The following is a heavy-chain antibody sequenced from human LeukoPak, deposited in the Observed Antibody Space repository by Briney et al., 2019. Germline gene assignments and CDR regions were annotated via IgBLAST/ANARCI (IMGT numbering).Heavy chain of an antibody. D-gene: IGHD6-13*01. Sequence: SETLSLTCTVSGGSISSSSYYWGWIRQPPGKGLEWIGSIYYSGSTYYNPSLKSRVTIPVDTSKNQFSLKLSSVTAADTAVYYCARDVAGIAAAGTGYWGQGTLVTVSS. CDR1: GGSISSSSYY. CDR3: ARDVAGIAAAGTGY. CDR2: IYYSGST. J-gene: IGHJ4*02. V-gene: IGHV4-39*07.